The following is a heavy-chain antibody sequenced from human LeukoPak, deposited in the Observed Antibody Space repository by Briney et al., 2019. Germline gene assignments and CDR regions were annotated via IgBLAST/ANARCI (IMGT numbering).Heavy chain of an antibody. CDR3: AREGYYGSGSYPDY. CDR1: GGSISSGSYY. Sequence: SQTLSLTCTVSGGSISSGSYYWSWIRQPAGKGVEWNGRIYTSGSTNYNPSLKSRVTISVDTSKNQFSLKLSSVTAADTAVYYCAREGYYGSGSYPDYWGQGTLVTVSS. CDR2: IYTSGST. J-gene: IGHJ4*02. D-gene: IGHD3-10*01. V-gene: IGHV4-61*02.